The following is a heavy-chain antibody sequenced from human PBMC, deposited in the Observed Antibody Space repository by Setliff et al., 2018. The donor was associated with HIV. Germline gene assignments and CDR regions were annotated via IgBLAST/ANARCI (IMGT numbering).Heavy chain of an antibody. D-gene: IGHD3-22*01. Sequence: PGESLRLSCAASGFTFSNSWMTWVRQAPGKSLEWVANIKKDGSDKFYVDSVKGRFAISRDNAKNSLNLEMNSLRAEDTAIYYCASSRPPDDSSGYLDHWGQGALVTVSS. CDR1: GFTFSNSW. V-gene: IGHV3-7*03. CDR3: ASSRPPDDSSGYLDH. J-gene: IGHJ4*01. CDR2: IKKDGSDK.